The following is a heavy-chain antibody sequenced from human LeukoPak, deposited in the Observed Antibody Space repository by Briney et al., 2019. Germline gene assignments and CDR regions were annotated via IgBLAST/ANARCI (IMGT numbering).Heavy chain of an antibody. D-gene: IGHD3-22*01. J-gene: IGHJ4*02. CDR1: GFTFYEHT. V-gene: IGHV3-43*01. CDR2: ISWAGDGT. Sequence: PGGSLRLSCAASGFTFYEHTMHWVRQVPGKGLEWVSLISWAGDGTDYADSVKGRFTIARDNRKNTLYLQMNSLRTEDTALYYCAKGLTYYYDSSVRGFDYWGQGTLVTVSS. CDR3: AKGLTYYYDSSVRGFDY.